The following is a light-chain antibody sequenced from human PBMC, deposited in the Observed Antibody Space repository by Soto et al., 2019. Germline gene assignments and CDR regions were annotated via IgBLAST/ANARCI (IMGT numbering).Light chain of an antibody. CDR3: QQYGSSPKWT. CDR2: GAS. CDR1: QSVSSN. V-gene: IGKV3-20*01. Sequence: EIVMTQSQATLSVSPGERSTLSCKASQSVSSNLAWYQQKPGQAPRLIIYGASSRATGIPDRFSGIGSGTDFTLTISRLEPEDFAVYYCQQYGSSPKWTFCQGTKVDIK. J-gene: IGKJ1*01.